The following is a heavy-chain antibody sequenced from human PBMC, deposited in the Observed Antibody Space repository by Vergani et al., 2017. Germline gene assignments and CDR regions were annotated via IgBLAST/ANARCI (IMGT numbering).Heavy chain of an antibody. CDR3: ATQNWNDAAS. J-gene: IGHJ5*02. CDR1: SCSITNGDYY. V-gene: IGHV4-30-4*08. D-gene: IGHD1-1*01. Sequence: QVRLRESGPGLVNPSQTLSLTCTVSSCSITNGDYYWAWIRQPPGKGLAWIGNIYYSGNTYYNPSLESRLTISIDTSRNQFSLQMRSVTAADTVVYYCATQNWNDAASWGQGILVTVSS. CDR2: IYYSGNT.